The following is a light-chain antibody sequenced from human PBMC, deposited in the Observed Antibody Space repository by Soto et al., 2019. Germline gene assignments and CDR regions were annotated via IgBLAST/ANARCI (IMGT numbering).Light chain of an antibody. Sequence: EIVLTQSPGTLSLSRGERATLSCRASQSVSSSYFAWYQRKPGQAPRLLIYGASSRATGIPDRFSGSGSGTDVSLTITRLEPEDFAVYYCHQYGSSLLTFGQGTKVEIK. J-gene: IGKJ1*01. V-gene: IGKV3-20*01. CDR2: GAS. CDR1: QSVSSSY. CDR3: HQYGSSLLT.